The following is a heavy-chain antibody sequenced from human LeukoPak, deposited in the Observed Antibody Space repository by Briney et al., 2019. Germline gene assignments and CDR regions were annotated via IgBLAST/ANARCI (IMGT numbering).Heavy chain of an antibody. J-gene: IGHJ6*03. V-gene: IGHV3-53*01. CDR2: IYSGGST. CDR1: GFTVSSNY. CDR3: ARSKEATGPFYYYYYMDV. Sequence: GSLRLSCAASGFTVSSNYMSWVRQAPGKGLEWVSVIYSGGSTYYADSVKGRFTISRDNSKNTLYLQMNSLRAEDTAVYYCARSKEATGPFYYYYYMDVWGKGTTVTVSS. D-gene: IGHD3-3*02.